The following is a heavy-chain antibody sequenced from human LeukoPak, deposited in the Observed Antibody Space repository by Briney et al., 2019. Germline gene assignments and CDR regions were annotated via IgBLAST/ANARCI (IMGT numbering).Heavy chain of an antibody. J-gene: IGHJ4*02. CDR3: ARGTPLEMDYYDSGGYYNYFDY. V-gene: IGHV3-74*01. Sequence: GGSLRLSCAASGFTLSSYWIHWVSRAPGKGLVWVSRINSDGSSTSYADSVKGRFTISRDNAKNTLYLQMNSLRAEDTAVYYCARGTPLEMDYYDSGGYYNYFDYWGQGTLVTVSS. CDR1: GFTLSSYW. D-gene: IGHD3-22*01. CDR2: INSDGSST.